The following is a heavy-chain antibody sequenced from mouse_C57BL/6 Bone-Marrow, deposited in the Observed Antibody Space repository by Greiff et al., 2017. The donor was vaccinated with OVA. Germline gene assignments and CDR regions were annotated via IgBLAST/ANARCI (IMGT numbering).Heavy chain of an antibody. J-gene: IGHJ3*01. CDR2: IDPENGDT. CDR3: TTRDYDVFPFAY. Sequence: EVQLQQSGAELVRPGASVKLSCTASGFNIKDDYMHWVKQRPEQGLEWIGWIDPENGDTEYASKFQGKATITADTSSNTAYLQLSSLTSEDTAVYYCTTRDYDVFPFAYWGQGTLVTVSA. D-gene: IGHD2-4*01. CDR1: GFNIKDDY. V-gene: IGHV14-4*01.